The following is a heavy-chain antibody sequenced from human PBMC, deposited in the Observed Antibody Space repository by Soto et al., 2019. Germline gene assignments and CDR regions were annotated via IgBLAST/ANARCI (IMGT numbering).Heavy chain of an antibody. V-gene: IGHV1-24*01. CDR3: ATGSGSQRGVYYYYGMDV. D-gene: IGHD1-26*01. CDR2: FDPEDGET. CDR1: RYTLTELF. J-gene: IGHJ6*02. Sequence: SVKASLNVSRYTLTELFIPSVRQAPGKGLEWMGGFDPEDGETIYAQKFQGRVTMTEDTSTDTAYMELSSLRSEDTAVYYCATGSGSQRGVYYYYGMDVWGQGTTVTVSS.